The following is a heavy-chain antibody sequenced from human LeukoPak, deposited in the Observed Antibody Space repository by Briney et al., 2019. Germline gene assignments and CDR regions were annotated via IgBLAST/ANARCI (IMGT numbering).Heavy chain of an antibody. D-gene: IGHD2-2*01. J-gene: IGHJ4*02. CDR1: SFTLSSYG. CDR2: IRYDGGNK. CDR3: ANDRVNCSSTSCYSVGGNFDY. Sequence: GGSLRLSCAASSFTLSSYGMHWVRQAPGKGLEWVAFIRYDGGNKYYADSVKGRFTISRDNSKNTLYLQMNSLRAEDTAVYYCANDRVNCSSTSCYSVGGNFDYWGQGTLVTVSS. V-gene: IGHV3-30*02.